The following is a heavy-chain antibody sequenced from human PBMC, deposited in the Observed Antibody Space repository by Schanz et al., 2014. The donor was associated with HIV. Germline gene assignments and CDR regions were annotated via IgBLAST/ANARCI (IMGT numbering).Heavy chain of an antibody. V-gene: IGHV3-9*01. J-gene: IGHJ6*02. CDR2: MSWNRGRI. Sequence: EVQLVESGGGVVEPGRSLRLSCVASGFAFDDFAMHWVRQAPGKGLEWVSGMSWNRGRIGYADSVKGRFSISRDNAKNSLYLQMNSLRAEDTALYYCAKAKSPWTFYYYGMDVWGQGTTVTVSS. CDR3: AKAKSPWTFYYYGMDV. CDR1: GFAFDDFA.